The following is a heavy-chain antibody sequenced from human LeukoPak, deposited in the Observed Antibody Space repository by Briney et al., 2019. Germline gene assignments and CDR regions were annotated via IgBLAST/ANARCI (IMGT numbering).Heavy chain of an antibody. J-gene: IGHJ4*02. CDR2: IIPILGIA. Sequence: GASVKVSCKASGGTFSSYAISWVRQAPGQRLEWMGRIIPILGIANYAQRFQGRVTITADKSTSTAYMELSSLRSEDTAVYYCARAQFKGYDFWSGYYAFDYWGQGTLVTVSS. CDR1: GGTFSSYA. D-gene: IGHD3-3*01. V-gene: IGHV1-69*04. CDR3: ARAQFKGYDFWSGYYAFDY.